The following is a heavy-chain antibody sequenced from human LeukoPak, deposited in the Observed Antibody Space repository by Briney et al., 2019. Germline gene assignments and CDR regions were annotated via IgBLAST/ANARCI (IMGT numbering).Heavy chain of an antibody. Sequence: SETLSLTCTVSGGSTSSGDYYWSWIRQPPGKGLEWIGYIYYSGSTYYNPSLKSRVTISVDTSKNQFSLKLSSVTAADTAVYYCARDRDGYNPFDYWGQGTLVAVSS. V-gene: IGHV4-30-4*08. CDR3: ARDRDGYNPFDY. CDR1: GGSTSSGDYY. J-gene: IGHJ4*02. CDR2: IYYSGST. D-gene: IGHD5-24*01.